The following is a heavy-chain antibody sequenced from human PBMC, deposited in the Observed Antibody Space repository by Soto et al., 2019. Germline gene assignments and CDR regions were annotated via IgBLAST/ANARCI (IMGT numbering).Heavy chain of an antibody. CDR3: ARLFRNSFGYFHPYFGLDV. V-gene: IGHV3-7*05. CDR1: GFTFSNYW. CDR2: VKEDGSEK. J-gene: IGHJ6*02. D-gene: IGHD3-10*01. Sequence: GGSLRLSCAASGFTFSNYWMTWVRQAPGKGLEWAANVKEDGSEKNYVESVKGRFTISRDNAKNSLYLQINTLTAEDTAVYYCARLFRNSFGYFHPYFGLDVWGQGTTVTVSS.